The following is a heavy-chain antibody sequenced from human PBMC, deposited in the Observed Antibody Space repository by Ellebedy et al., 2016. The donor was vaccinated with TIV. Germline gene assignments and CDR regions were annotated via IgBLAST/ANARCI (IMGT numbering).Heavy chain of an antibody. D-gene: IGHD1-1*01. Sequence: GGSLRLXXAASGFTFSGYWMHWVRQAPGKGLVWVSRINSDGSRTTYADSVKGRFTISRDNAKNTLHLQMNNLRAEDTAVYYCARDGARVERTRLDPWGQGTLVTVSS. CDR2: INSDGSRT. V-gene: IGHV3-74*01. J-gene: IGHJ5*02. CDR3: ARDGARVERTRLDP. CDR1: GFTFSGYW.